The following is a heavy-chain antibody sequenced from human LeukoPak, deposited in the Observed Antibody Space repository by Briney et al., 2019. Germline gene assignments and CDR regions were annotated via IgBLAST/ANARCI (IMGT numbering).Heavy chain of an antibody. CDR2: IYYSGST. CDR3: ARRDGSYYPGGYFDY. D-gene: IGHD1-26*01. CDR1: GGSISSYY. Sequence: PSETLSLTCTVSGGSISSYYWSWIRQPPGKGLEWIGYIYYSGSTNYNPSLKSRVTISVDTSKNQFSLKLSSVTAADTAVYYCARRDGSYYPGGYFDYWGQGTLVTVSS. J-gene: IGHJ4*02. V-gene: IGHV4-59*01.